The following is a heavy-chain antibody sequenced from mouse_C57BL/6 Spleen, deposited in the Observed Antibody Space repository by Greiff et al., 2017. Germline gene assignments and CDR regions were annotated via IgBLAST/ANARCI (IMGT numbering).Heavy chain of an antibody. CDR1: GYTFTDYY. Sequence: EVQLQQSGPVLVKPGASVKMSCKASGYTFTDYYMNWVKQSHGKSLEWIGVINPYNGGTSYNQKFKGKATLTVDKSSSTAYMELNSLTSEDSAVYYCAREGGAQTTGAMDYWGQGTSVTVSS. D-gene: IGHD3-2*02. J-gene: IGHJ4*01. CDR2: INPYNGGT. V-gene: IGHV1-19*01. CDR3: AREGGAQTTGAMDY.